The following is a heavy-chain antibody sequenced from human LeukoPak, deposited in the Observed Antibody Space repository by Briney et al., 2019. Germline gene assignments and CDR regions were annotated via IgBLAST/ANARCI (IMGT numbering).Heavy chain of an antibody. CDR1: GFTFSSYG. D-gene: IGHD6-6*01. CDR3: AKDALSSSLRGYFDY. J-gene: IGHJ4*02. Sequence: GGTLRLSCAASGFTFSSYGMSWVRQAPGKGLEWVSAISGSGGSTYYADSVKGRFTISRDNSKNTLYLQMNSLRAEDTAVYYCAKDALSSSLRGYFDYWGQGTLVTVSS. CDR2: ISGSGGST. V-gene: IGHV3-23*01.